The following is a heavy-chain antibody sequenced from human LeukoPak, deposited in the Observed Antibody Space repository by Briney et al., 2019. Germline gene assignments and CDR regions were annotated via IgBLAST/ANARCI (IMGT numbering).Heavy chain of an antibody. J-gene: IGHJ4*02. Sequence: GGSLRLSCAASGFIVSSNYMRWVRQAPGKGLEWVSVIYSGGSTYYADSVKGRFTISRDNSKNTLYLQMNSLRAEDTAVYYCATVHTPIAVAGSSSDWGWGQGTLVTVSS. CDR2: IYSGGST. V-gene: IGHV3-66*02. CDR1: GFIVSSNY. CDR3: ATVHTPIAVAGSSSDWG. D-gene: IGHD6-19*01.